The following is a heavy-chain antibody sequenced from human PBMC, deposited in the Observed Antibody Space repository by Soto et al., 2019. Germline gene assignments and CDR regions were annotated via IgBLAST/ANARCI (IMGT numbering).Heavy chain of an antibody. Sequence: GGSLRLSCAASGFTFSNSAMSWVRQAPGKGLECVSSISESGGSTYYADSVKGPFTVSRDNFKNTLYLQMNNLRVEDTAVYYCAGRVYDSYRNFAAFDFWGQGTMVTVSS. D-gene: IGHD3-22*01. V-gene: IGHV3-23*01. J-gene: IGHJ3*01. CDR2: ISESGGST. CDR3: AGRVYDSYRNFAAFDF. CDR1: GFTFSNSA.